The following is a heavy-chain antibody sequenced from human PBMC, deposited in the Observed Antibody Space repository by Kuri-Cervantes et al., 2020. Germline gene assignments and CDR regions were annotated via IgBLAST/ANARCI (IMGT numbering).Heavy chain of an antibody. J-gene: IGHJ4*02. V-gene: IGHV3-20*04. CDR3: ARDVGDNWSGYIYDY. D-gene: IGHD3-3*01. Sequence: GGSLRLSCAVFGYSISNGYHWGWIRQPPGKGLEWVTGINWNGGSTGYADLVKGRFTISRDNAKNSLYLQMNSLRAEDTALYYCARDVGDNWSGYIYDYWGQGTLVTVSS. CDR1: GYSISNGYH. CDR2: INWNGGST.